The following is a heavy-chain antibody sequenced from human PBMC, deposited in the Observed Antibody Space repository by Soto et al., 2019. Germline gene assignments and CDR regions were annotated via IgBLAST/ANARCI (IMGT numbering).Heavy chain of an antibody. D-gene: IGHD1-26*01. V-gene: IGHV1-69*13. CDR2: IVPRLGTP. CDR1: GVTFDKFI. J-gene: IGHJ6*02. CDR3: ARNGTYSASLSQYSGMDV. Sequence: SVKVSCKACGVTFDKFIMNWVRQTPGRGLEWMGGIVPRLGTPTYAEKFKGRVTISATGSTSTMYMEVTSLRSEDTAIYYCARNGTYSASLSQYSGMDVWGQGTTVTV.